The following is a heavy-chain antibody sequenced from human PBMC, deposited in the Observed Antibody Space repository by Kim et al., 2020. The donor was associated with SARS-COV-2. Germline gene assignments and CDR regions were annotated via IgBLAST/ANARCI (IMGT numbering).Heavy chain of an antibody. V-gene: IGHV4-38-2*02. J-gene: IGHJ3*01. Sequence: SETLSLTCNVSGYSISEGYYWGWIRQTPGQGLEWIGSIYHSGTTYYKPSLKSRISLSVNTSKNQFFLKLSSVRDADTAEYYCARDAPVLRYVEAWGQGP. CDR1: GYSISEGYY. CDR2: IYHSGTT. D-gene: IGHD3-9*01. CDR3: ARDAPVLRYVEA.